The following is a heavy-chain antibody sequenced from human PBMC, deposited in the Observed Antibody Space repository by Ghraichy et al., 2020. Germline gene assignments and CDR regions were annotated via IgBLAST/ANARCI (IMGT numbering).Heavy chain of an antibody. Sequence: SETLSLTCTVSGGSISSSSYYWGWIRQPPGKGLEWIGSIYYSGSTYYNPSLKSRVTISVDTSKNQFSLKLSSVTAADTAVYYCAGFLDENGAFDIWGQGTMVTVSS. CDR1: GGSISSSSYY. J-gene: IGHJ3*02. CDR2: IYYSGST. CDR3: AGFLDENGAFDI. D-gene: IGHD3-3*01. V-gene: IGHV4-39*01.